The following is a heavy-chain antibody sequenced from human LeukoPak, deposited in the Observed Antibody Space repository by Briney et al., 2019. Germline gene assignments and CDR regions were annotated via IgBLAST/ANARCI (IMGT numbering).Heavy chain of an antibody. Sequence: PSETLSLTCTVSDDSIRTHYWSWIRQPPGKGLECIGYVYFSGITNYNPSLKSRVTMSVDTSKNQLSLKLSPVTAADTAVYYCARTARLPDSWGQGTLVTVSS. CDR2: VYFSGIT. CDR3: ARTARLPDS. CDR1: DDSIRTHY. V-gene: IGHV4-4*09. J-gene: IGHJ4*02. D-gene: IGHD2-21*01.